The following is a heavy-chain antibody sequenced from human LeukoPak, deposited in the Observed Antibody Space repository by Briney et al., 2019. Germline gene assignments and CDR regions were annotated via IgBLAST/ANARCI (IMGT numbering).Heavy chain of an antibody. D-gene: IGHD4-23*01. CDR2: IGVAGGNT. CDR1: GFTFSRSA. V-gene: IGHV1-58*02. Sequence: ASVKVSCKTSGFTFSRSAIQWVRQARGQGLEWIGWIGVAGGNTNYAQRFQDRVTITRDMSSSTAYMELTSLRSEDTAVYYCAAEIYGANSDCCTFDFWGPGTPVTVSS. CDR3: AAEIYGANSDCCTFDF. J-gene: IGHJ3*01.